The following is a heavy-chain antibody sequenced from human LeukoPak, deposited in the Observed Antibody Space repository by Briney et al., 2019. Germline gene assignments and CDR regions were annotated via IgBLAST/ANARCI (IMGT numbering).Heavy chain of an antibody. V-gene: IGHV3-21*01. CDR2: IGGSSSSL. CDR3: ARETDEGFDY. Sequence: PGGSLRLSCAASGFTFSSYSMNWVRQAPGKGLEWVSSIGGSSSSLYYADSLKGRFTISRDNAKNSLYLQMNSLRAEDTAVYYCARETDEGFDYWGQGTLVTVSS. CDR1: GFTFSSYS. J-gene: IGHJ4*02. D-gene: IGHD1-14*01.